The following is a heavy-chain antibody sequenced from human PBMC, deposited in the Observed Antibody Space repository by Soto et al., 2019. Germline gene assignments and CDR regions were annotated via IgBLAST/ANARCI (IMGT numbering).Heavy chain of an antibody. Sequence: VQLVQSGAEVKKPGASVKVSCKASGYTFTSYGLSWLRQAPGQGLEWMGWISAYNCNTNYSQRFQGRFTMTTGTSTSTVYMEMRSLRDDDTAGYYCARETDDDPCFDSWGQGTMVTVSS. D-gene: IGHD1-1*01. CDR3: ARETDDDPCFDS. J-gene: IGHJ4*02. CDR1: GYTFTSYG. V-gene: IGHV1-18*04. CDR2: ISAYNCNT.